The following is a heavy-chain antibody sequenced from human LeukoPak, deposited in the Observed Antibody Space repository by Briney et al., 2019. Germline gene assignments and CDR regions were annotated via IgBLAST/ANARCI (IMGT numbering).Heavy chain of an antibody. CDR3: AKITMARTPNY. Sequence: GGSLRLSCAASGLTFSSYAMNWVRQASGEGLEWVSGINENGRKTYYADSVKGRFSISRDNSKNTLYLQMSDLRAEDTAVYYCAKITMARTPNYWGQGTLVTVSS. J-gene: IGHJ4*02. CDR1: GLTFSSYA. D-gene: IGHD3-10*01. V-gene: IGHV3-23*01. CDR2: INENGRKT.